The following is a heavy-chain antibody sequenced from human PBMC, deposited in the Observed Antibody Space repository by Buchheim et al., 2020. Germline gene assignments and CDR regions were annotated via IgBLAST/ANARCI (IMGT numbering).Heavy chain of an antibody. J-gene: IGHJ6*02. Sequence: QVQLVQSGSELKKPGASVKVSCKASGYTFTSYAMTWVRQAPGQGLEWMGWINTNTGNPTYAQGFTGRFVFSLDTSVSTAYLQFTRVEAEETGGYYCARPSLPRPSFNVVVIADMALYVWGQGAT. CDR3: ARPSLPRPSFNVVVIADMALYV. D-gene: IGHD2-21*01. CDR2: INTNTGNP. V-gene: IGHV7-4-1*02. CDR1: GYTFTSYA.